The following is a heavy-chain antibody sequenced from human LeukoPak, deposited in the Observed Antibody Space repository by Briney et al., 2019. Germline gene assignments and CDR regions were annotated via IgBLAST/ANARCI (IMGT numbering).Heavy chain of an antibody. D-gene: IGHD6-6*01. V-gene: IGHV5-51*01. J-gene: IGHJ4*02. CDR2: IYPGDSDT. CDR3: AGLKGRSSAGDY. Sequence: GESLKISCKGSGYSIPSYWIAWVRQMPGKGLEWMGIIYPGDSDTTYSPSFQGLVTISADKSISTAYLQWSSLKASDTAIYYCAGLKGRSSAGDYWGQGALVTVSS. CDR1: GYSIPSYW.